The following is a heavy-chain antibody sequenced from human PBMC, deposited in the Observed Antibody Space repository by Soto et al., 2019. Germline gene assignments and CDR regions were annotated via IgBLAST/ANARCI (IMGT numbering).Heavy chain of an antibody. Sequence: PGGSLRLSCAASGFTFSSYAMSGVRQGPGKGLEWVSAISGSGGITYYADSVKGRFTISRDNSKNTPYLQMNSLRAEDTAVYYCAKGLDIAAAGTWHARYYYGMDVWGQGTKATVSS. CDR3: AKGLDIAAAGTWHARYYYGMDV. V-gene: IGHV3-23*01. CDR1: GFTFSSYA. CDR2: ISGSGGIT. D-gene: IGHD6-13*01. J-gene: IGHJ6*02.